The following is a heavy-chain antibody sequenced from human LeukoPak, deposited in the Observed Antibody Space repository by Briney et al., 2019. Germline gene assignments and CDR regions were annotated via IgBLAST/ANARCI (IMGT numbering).Heavy chain of an antibody. J-gene: IGHJ5*01. V-gene: IGHV5-51*01. Sequence: GESLKISCKGSGYSFTRHWIGWVRQMPGKGLEWMGIINPGDSDTRYSPSSQGQVTISADKSINTAYLQWSSLKASGSAMYYCARAAYCGANCYSVGWFDSWGQGTLVTVSS. D-gene: IGHD2-21*02. CDR1: GYSFTRHW. CDR3: ARAAYCGANCYSVGWFDS. CDR2: INPGDSDT.